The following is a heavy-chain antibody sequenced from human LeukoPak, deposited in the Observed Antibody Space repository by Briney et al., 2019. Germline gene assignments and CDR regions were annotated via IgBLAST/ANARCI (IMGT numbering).Heavy chain of an antibody. CDR1: GFTLSNYG. CDR3: AKPPQYCSSTSCLEYFQH. CDR2: ISGSGGST. Sequence: GGSLRLSCAVSGFTLSNYGMSWVRQAPGKGLEWVAGISGSGGSTNYADSVKGRFTISRDNPRNTLYLQMNSLRAEDTAVYYCAKPPQYCSSTSCLEYFQHWGQGTLVTVSS. V-gene: IGHV3-23*01. D-gene: IGHD2-2*01. J-gene: IGHJ1*01.